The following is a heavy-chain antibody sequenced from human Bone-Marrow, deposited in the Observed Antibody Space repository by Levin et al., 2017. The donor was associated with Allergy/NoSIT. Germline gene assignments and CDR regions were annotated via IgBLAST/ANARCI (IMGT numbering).Heavy chain of an antibody. Sequence: LSLTCAASGFTVSSNYMSWVRQAPGKGLEWVSIIYKDGSTYYADSVKGRFTISRDNSKNTLYLQMNSLRAEDTAVYYCARAPAGKYFDYWGQGALVTVSS. D-gene: IGHD4-23*01. CDR1: GFTVSSNY. V-gene: IGHV3-66*01. CDR2: IYKDGST. CDR3: ARAPAGKYFDY. J-gene: IGHJ4*02.